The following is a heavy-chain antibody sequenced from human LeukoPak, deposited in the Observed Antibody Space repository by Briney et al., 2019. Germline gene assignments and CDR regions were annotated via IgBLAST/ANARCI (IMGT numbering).Heavy chain of an antibody. J-gene: IGHJ6*03. D-gene: IGHD6-13*01. CDR1: GHTLTEIF. CDR2: VDPEDYET. Sequence: GASVKVSCNVSGHTLTEIFMHWVRQAPGKGFEWMGGVDPEDYETINAQKFQGRVTMTEDTSTDTAYMELSSLRSEDTAVYYCAAESSSLPPLTYYMDVWGKGTTVTVSS. V-gene: IGHV1-24*01. CDR3: AAESSSLPPLTYYMDV.